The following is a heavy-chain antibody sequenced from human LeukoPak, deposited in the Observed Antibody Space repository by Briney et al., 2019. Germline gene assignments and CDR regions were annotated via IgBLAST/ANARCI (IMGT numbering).Heavy chain of an antibody. CDR3: AKIFHTDGYYLGEHLFDA. CDR1: GFTFSSYA. J-gene: IGHJ5*02. Sequence: GGSLRLSCAASGFTFSSYAMSWVRQAPGKGPEWLSAISGSGGSTTDADSVKGRFTTSRDNSKSTLYLQMNSLRAEDTAIYYCAKIFHTDGYYLGEHLFDAWGRGTLVTVSS. D-gene: IGHD3-22*01. CDR2: ISGSGGST. V-gene: IGHV3-23*01.